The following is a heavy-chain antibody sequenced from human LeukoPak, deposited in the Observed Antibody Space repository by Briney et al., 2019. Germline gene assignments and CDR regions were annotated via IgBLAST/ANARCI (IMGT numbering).Heavy chain of an antibody. Sequence: ASVKVSCKASGYTFTSYDISWVRQATGQGLEWMGWMNPNSGNTGYAQKFQGRVTMTRNTSISTAYMELSSLRSEDTAVYYCARGSPEYSSSSGGYWGQGTLVTVSS. J-gene: IGHJ4*02. CDR1: GYTFTSYD. CDR3: ARGSPEYSSSSGGY. V-gene: IGHV1-8*01. D-gene: IGHD6-6*01. CDR2: MNPNSGNT.